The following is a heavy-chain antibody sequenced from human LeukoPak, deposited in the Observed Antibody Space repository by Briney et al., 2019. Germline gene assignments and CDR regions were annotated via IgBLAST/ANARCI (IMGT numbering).Heavy chain of an antibody. Sequence: GASVKVSCKASGYTFTGYYMHWVRQAPGQGLEWMGWINPNSGGTNYAQKFQGRVTMTRDTSISTAYMELSSLRSEDTAVYYCATNRLLWFGELSMGESWGFDPWGQGTLVTVSS. D-gene: IGHD3-10*01. CDR1: GYTFTGYY. J-gene: IGHJ5*02. CDR2: INPNSGGT. CDR3: ATNRLLWFGELSMGESWGFDP. V-gene: IGHV1-2*02.